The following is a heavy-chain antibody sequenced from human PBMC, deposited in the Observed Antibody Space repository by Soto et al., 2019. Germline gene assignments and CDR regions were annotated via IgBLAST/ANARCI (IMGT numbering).Heavy chain of an antibody. J-gene: IGHJ6*02. Sequence: QVQLQESGPGLVKPSDTLSLICAVSGYSISSTNWWGWIRQPPGKGLEWIGYIYHSGSTYYNPSLEGRVPIPADTSPSVFSLELSSRHAVDPAVYSCARRRWGDYAMDVWGQGTKVTVS. V-gene: IGHV4-28*01. CDR2: IYHSGST. CDR1: GYSISSTNW. D-gene: IGHD3-16*01. CDR3: ARRRWGDYAMDV.